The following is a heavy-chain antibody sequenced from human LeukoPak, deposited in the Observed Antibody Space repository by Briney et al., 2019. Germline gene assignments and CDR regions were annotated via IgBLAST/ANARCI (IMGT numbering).Heavy chain of an antibody. D-gene: IGHD3-10*01. CDR3: AKFRWGYGSGIYGYDEYAFDI. Sequence: GRSLRLSCAAYAFTFSIYGTHWVRQAPGKGLEWLSVLSYDGINKYYADSVKGRFTISIDNSKNTLYLQMNSLRAEETAVYYCAKFRWGYGSGIYGYDEYAFDIWGQGTMVTVSS. CDR2: LSYDGINK. V-gene: IGHV3-30*18. CDR1: AFTFSIYG. J-gene: IGHJ3*02.